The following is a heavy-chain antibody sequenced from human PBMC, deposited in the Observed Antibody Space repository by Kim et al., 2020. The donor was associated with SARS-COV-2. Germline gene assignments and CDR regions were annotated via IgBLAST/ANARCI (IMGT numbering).Heavy chain of an antibody. Sequence: GESLKISCKGSGYSFTSYWIGWVRQMPGKGLEWMGIIYPGDSDTRYSPSFQGQVTISADKSISTAYLQWSSLKASDTAMYYCARLRDYYDSSGYYGWFDPWGQGTLVTVSS. D-gene: IGHD3-22*01. CDR2: IYPGDSDT. CDR1: GYSFTSYW. V-gene: IGHV5-51*01. CDR3: ARLRDYYDSSGYYGWFDP. J-gene: IGHJ5*02.